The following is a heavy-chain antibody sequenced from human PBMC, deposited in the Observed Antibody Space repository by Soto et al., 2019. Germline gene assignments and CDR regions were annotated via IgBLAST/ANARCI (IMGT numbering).Heavy chain of an antibody. CDR3: ARDGTYYDFWSGYYGSPNWFDP. J-gene: IGHJ5*02. V-gene: IGHV1-69*06. CDR2: IIPIFGTA. CDR1: GGTFSSYA. D-gene: IGHD3-3*01. Sequence: SVKVSCKASGGTFSSYAISWVRQAPGQGLEWMGGIIPIFGTANYAQKFQGRVTITADKSTSTAYMELSSLRSEDTAVYYCARDGTYYDFWSGYYGSPNWFDPWGQGTLVTVS.